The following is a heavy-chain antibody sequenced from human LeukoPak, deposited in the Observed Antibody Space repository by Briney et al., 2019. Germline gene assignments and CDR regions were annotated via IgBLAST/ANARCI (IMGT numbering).Heavy chain of an antibody. V-gene: IGHV1-46*01. D-gene: IGHD3-22*01. CDR1: GYTFTSYY. Sequence: ASVKISCKASGYTFTSYYMHWVRQAPGQGLEWMGIINPSGGSTSYAQKFQGRVTMTRDTSTSTVYMELSSLRSEDTAVYYCAREPPYDSSGYYDWDYYYYYGMDAWGQGTTVTVSS. CDR2: INPSGGST. J-gene: IGHJ6*02. CDR3: AREPPYDSSGYYDWDYYYYYGMDA.